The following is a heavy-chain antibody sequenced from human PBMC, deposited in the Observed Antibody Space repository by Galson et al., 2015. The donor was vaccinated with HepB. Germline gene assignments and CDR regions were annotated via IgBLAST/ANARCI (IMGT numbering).Heavy chain of an antibody. Sequence: SLRLSCAVSGFTFSDSWMHWVRQVPGKGLLWVAHINGPGTTTGYADSVKGRFTISRDNAKNTLYLQMNSLRAEDTAIYYCASLRCDAVTRCSWGQGTLVTVSS. CDR2: INGPGTTT. D-gene: IGHD2-2*01. V-gene: IGHV3-74*01. CDR1: GFTFSDSW. J-gene: IGHJ4*02. CDR3: ASLRCDAVTRCS.